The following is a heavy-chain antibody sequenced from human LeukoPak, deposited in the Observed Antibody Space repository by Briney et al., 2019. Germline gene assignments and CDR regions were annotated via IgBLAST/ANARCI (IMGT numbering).Heavy chain of an antibody. CDR1: GYTFTSYY. CDR2: INPSGGST. D-gene: IGHD2-8*01. J-gene: IGHJ4*02. Sequence: ASVKASCKASGYTFTSYYMHWVRQAPGQGLEWMGIINPSGGSTSYAQKFQGRVTMTRDTSTSTVYMELSSLRSEDTAVYYCAKDPDCTSGICYTFFDYWGQGTLVTVSS. V-gene: IGHV1-46*01. CDR3: AKDPDCTSGICYTFFDY.